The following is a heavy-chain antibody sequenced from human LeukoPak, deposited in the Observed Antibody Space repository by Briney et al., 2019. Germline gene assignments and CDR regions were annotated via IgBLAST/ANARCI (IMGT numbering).Heavy chain of an antibody. V-gene: IGHV3-53*01. D-gene: IGHD3-3*01. CDR3: ARTPLPYDFWSGYSLYYYYGMDV. J-gene: IGHJ6*02. CDR2: IYSGGST. Sequence: GGSLRLSCAASGFTVSSNYMSWVRQAPGKGLEWVSVIYSGGSTYYADSVEGRFTISRDNSKNTLYLQMNSLRAEDTAVYYCARTPLPYDFWSGYSLYYYYGMDVWGQGTTVTVSS. CDR1: GFTVSSNY.